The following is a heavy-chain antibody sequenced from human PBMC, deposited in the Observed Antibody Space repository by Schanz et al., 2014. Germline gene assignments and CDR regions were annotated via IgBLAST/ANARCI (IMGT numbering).Heavy chain of an antibody. D-gene: IGHD3-22*01. CDR1: GGSISSSYY. CDR3: ATQAYYYDTSIFQY. Sequence: QVQLQESGPGLVKPSETLSLTCTVSGGSISSSYYWSWIRQPPGKGLEWIGYIYYSGSTNYNPSLKGQFPISVDPSKTQFPRKLSSVTAADTAVYYCATQAYYYDTSIFQYWGQGTLVTVSS. CDR2: IYYSGST. J-gene: IGHJ1*01. V-gene: IGHV4-59*08.